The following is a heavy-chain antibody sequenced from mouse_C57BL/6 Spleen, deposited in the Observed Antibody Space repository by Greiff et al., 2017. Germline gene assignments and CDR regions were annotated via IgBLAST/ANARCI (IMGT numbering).Heavy chain of an antibody. CDR1: GYTFTDYN. V-gene: IGHV1-22*01. J-gene: IGHJ3*01. Sequence: VQLQQSGPELVKPGASVKMSCKASGYTFTDYNMHWVKQSHGKSLEWIGYINPNNGGTSYNQKFKGKATLTVNKSSSKAYMELRSLTSEDSAVYYCANPDYSNPFAYWGQGTLVTVSA. D-gene: IGHD2-5*01. CDR3: ANPDYSNPFAY. CDR2: INPNNGGT.